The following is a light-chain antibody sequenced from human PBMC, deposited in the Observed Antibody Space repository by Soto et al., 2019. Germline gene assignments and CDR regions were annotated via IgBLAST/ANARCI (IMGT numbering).Light chain of an antibody. CDR3: QQYNCYSPI. Sequence: DIQMTQSPSTLSASVGDRVTITCRASQSISTWLAWYQQKPGKAPKLLIYDASSFQSGVPSSFTGSGSGTEFTLTISSLQPDDFVTYYCQQYNCYSPIFGPGTKVDIK. CDR1: QSISTW. V-gene: IGKV1-5*01. CDR2: DAS. J-gene: IGKJ3*01.